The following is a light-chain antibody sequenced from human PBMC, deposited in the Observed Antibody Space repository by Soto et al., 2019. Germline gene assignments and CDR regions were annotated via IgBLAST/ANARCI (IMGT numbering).Light chain of an antibody. CDR1: ESISNW. V-gene: IGKV1-5*03. Sequence: DIQMTQSPSTLSASVGDRVIITCRASESISNWLAWYQQKPGKAPNLLIYKASSLKSGVPLRFSGSGSGTEFTLTISSLQPEDFATYYCQQSYSTPITFGPGTKVDIK. CDR2: KAS. J-gene: IGKJ3*01. CDR3: QQSYSTPIT.